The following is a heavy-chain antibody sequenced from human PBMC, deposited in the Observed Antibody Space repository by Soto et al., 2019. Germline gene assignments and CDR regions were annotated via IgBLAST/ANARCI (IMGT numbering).Heavy chain of an antibody. CDR1: GYIFIAYS. J-gene: IGHJ4*02. CDR2: FNPNSGDT. Sequence: QVQLVQSGAEVKKPGASMKVSCKASGYIFIAYSMHWVRQAPGQGLEWVGWFNPNSGDTIYAQKFQGRFTLTRDTSISTAYLELYSLKSDDTAVYYCAREASAVITLDYWGQGTLVTVSS. CDR3: AREASAVITLDY. V-gene: IGHV1-2*02. D-gene: IGHD3-16*02.